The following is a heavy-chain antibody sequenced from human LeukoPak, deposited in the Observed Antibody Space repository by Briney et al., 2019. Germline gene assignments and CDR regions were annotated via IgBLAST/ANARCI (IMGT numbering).Heavy chain of an antibody. Sequence: PSETLSLTCAVYGGSFSGYYWSWIRQPPGKGLEWIGEINHSGSTNYNPSLKSRVTISVDTSKNQFSLKLSSVTAADTAVYYCARLPIFGVVTPDYWGQGTLVTVSS. CDR3: ARLPIFGVVTPDY. D-gene: IGHD3-3*01. CDR1: GGSFSGYY. J-gene: IGHJ4*02. CDR2: INHSGST. V-gene: IGHV4-34*01.